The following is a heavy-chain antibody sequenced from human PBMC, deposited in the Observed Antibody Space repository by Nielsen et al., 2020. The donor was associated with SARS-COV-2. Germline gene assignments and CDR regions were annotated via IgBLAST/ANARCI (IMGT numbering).Heavy chain of an antibody. D-gene: IGHD3-3*01. CDR2: ISSSSSTI. J-gene: IGHJ6*03. Sequence: GESLKISCAASGFTFSSYSMNWVRQAPGKGLEWVSYISSSSSTIYYADSVKGRFTISRDNAKNSLYLQMNSLRDEDTAVYYCASYYDFWSGYYRYYYYYYYMDVWGKGTTVTVSS. V-gene: IGHV3-48*02. CDR3: ASYYDFWSGYYRYYYYYYYMDV. CDR1: GFTFSSYS.